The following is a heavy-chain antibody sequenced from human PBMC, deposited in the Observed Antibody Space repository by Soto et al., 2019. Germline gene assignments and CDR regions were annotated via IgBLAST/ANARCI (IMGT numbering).Heavy chain of an antibody. J-gene: IGHJ6*03. Sequence: GESLKISCKGSGYSFTSYWIGWGRQMPGKGLEWMGIIYPGDSDTRYSPSFQGQVTISADKSISTAYLQWSSLKASDTAMYYCARQNEEDGYYYYMDVWGKGTTVTVSS. CDR2: IYPGDSDT. V-gene: IGHV5-51*01. CDR3: ARQNEEDGYYYYMDV. CDR1: GYSFTSYW. D-gene: IGHD1-1*01.